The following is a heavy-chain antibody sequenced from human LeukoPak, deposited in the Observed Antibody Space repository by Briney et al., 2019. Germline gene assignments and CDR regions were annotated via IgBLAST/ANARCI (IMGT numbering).Heavy chain of an antibody. CDR1: GFTFSDYY. D-gene: IGHD3-22*01. J-gene: IGHJ4*02. CDR3: ARSKTYYYDSSGYYFAEGIYYFDY. Sequence: GGSLRLSCAASGFTFSDYYMSWIRQAPGKGLEWVSYISSSGSTIYYADSVKGRFTISRDNAKNSLYLQMNSLRAEDTAVYYCARSKTYYYDSSGYYFAEGIYYFDYWGQGTLVTVSS. CDR2: ISSSGSTI. V-gene: IGHV3-11*01.